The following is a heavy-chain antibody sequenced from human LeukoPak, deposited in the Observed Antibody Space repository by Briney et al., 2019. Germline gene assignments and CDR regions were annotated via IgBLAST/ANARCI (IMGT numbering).Heavy chain of an antibody. J-gene: IGHJ5*02. CDR3: AREYCSSTSCYRTYNWFDP. CDR1: GGSFSGYY. CDR2: INHSGST. Sequence: PSETLSLTCAVYGGSFSGYYWSWIRQPPGKGLEWIGEINHSGSTNYNPSLKSRVTISVDTSKTQFSLKLSSVTAADTAVYYCAREYCSSTSCYRTYNWFDPWGQGTLVTVSS. V-gene: IGHV4-34*01. D-gene: IGHD2-2*01.